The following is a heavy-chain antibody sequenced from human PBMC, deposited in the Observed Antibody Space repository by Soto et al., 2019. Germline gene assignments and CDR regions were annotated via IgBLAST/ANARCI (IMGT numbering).Heavy chain of an antibody. CDR1: GASVSDKTFC. D-gene: IGHD4-17*01. CDR3: ARTTAVPNTLRSRYYFDY. J-gene: IGHJ4*02. V-gene: IGHV4-61*01. CDR2: IYYSGTT. Sequence: QVQLQESGPGLLKPSETLSLTCSVSGASVSDKTFCWSWLRQSPGNGLEWIGYIYYSGTTNYNPSHKGRFTISVDTSKNQFSLRLYSVTAADTALYYCARTTAVPNTLRSRYYFDYWGQGMLVTVSS.